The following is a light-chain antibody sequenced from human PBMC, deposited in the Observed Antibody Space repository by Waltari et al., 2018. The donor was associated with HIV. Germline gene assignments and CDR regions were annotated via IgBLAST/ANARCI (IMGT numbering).Light chain of an antibody. V-gene: IGLV7-43*01. CDR1: TGAVTQGYT. J-gene: IGLJ2*01. CDR2: STT. Sequence: QTVVTQEPSLTVSPGGTVTLTCASSTGAVTQGYTANGFTPQPGQPPRALIFSTTNRHSWTPARFSGSLLGAKAALTLSSVQPEDEAEYYCLLYCPGAQLVFGGGTNLTVL. CDR3: LLYCPGAQLV.